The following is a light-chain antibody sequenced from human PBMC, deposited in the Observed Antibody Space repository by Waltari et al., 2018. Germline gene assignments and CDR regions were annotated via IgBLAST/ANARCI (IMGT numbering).Light chain of an antibody. CDR2: ATS. J-gene: IGKJ4*01. Sequence: QMPKFPPSLSASLGDRVTIPGRASQGIGSWLSWYQQKPGKAPKLLIYATSNLPSGVPSRFSGSSSGTEFTLTISSLQPEDVATYYCQEANSFPLTFGGGTKVEI. V-gene: IGKV1-12*01. CDR3: QEANSFPLT. CDR1: QGIGSW.